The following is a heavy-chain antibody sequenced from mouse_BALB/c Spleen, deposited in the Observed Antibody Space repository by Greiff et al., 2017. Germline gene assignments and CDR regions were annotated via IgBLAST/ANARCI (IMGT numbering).Heavy chain of an antibody. CDR3: ARGYYGSSLDY. V-gene: IGHV1-53*01. J-gene: IGHJ2*01. CDR1: GYTFTSYY. D-gene: IGHD1-1*01. Sequence: QVQLQQPGAELVKPGASVKLSCKASGYTFTSYYMYWVKQRPGQGLEWIGGINPSNGGTNFNEKFKSKATLTVDKSSSTAYMELRSLTSEDTAVYYCARGYYGSSLDYWGQGTTLTVSS. CDR2: INPSNGGT.